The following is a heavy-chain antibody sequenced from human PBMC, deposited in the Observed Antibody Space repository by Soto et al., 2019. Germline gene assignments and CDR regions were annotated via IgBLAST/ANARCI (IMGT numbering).Heavy chain of an antibody. Sequence: SETLSLTCTVSGGSISSSSYYWGWMGQPPGKGLEWIGSIYYSGSTYYNPSLKSRVTISVDTSKNQFSLKLSSVTAADTAVYYGARQPRILTGHSGHFDYWGQGTLVT. CDR3: ARQPRILTGHSGHFDY. CDR1: GGSISSSSYY. CDR2: IYYSGST. J-gene: IGHJ4*02. V-gene: IGHV4-39*01. D-gene: IGHD3-9*01.